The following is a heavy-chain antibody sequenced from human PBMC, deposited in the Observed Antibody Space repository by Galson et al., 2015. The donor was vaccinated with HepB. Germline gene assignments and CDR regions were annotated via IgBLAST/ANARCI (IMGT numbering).Heavy chain of an antibody. CDR2: ISSSSSTI. V-gene: IGHV3-48*02. J-gene: IGHJ6*02. CDR3: ASLYSDQAHYYYYGMDV. D-gene: IGHD4-17*01. Sequence: SLRLSCAASGFTFSSYSMNWVRQAPGKGLEWVSYISSSSSTIYYADSVKGRFTISRDNAKNSLYLQMNSLRDEDTAVYYCASLYSDQAHYYYYGMDVWGQGTTVTVSS. CDR1: GFTFSSYS.